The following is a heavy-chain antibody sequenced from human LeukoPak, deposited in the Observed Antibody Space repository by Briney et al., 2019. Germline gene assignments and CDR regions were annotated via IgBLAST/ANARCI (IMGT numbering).Heavy chain of an antibody. Sequence: TGGSLRLSCAASGFTFNNYTMTWVRQAPGKGLEWVSAISGSDGITYYADSVRGRFTISRDNSKTTLYLQMSSLRAEDTAIYYCARALYNTGWYPDYFDSWGQGALVTVSS. D-gene: IGHD6-19*01. V-gene: IGHV3-23*01. CDR1: GFTFNNYT. J-gene: IGHJ4*02. CDR3: ARALYNTGWYPDYFDS. CDR2: ISGSDGIT.